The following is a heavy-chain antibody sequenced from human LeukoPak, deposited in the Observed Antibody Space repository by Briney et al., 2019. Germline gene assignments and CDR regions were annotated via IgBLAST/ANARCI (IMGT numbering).Heavy chain of an antibody. CDR1: GGSISSYY. V-gene: IGHV4-4*07. D-gene: IGHD6-25*01. J-gene: IGHJ4*02. CDR2: IYTSGST. Sequence: SETLCLTCTVSGGSISSYYWSWIRQPAGKGLGWIGRIYTSGSTNYNPSLKSRVTMSVDTSKNQFSLKLSSVTAADTAVYYCARELAATGLDYWGQGTLVTVSS. CDR3: ARELAATGLDY.